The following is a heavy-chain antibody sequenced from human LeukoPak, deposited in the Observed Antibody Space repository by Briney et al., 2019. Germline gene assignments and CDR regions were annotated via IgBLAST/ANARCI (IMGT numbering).Heavy chain of an antibody. J-gene: IGHJ6*03. V-gene: IGHV1-69*13. CDR1: GGTFSSYA. Sequence: ASMKVSCKASGGTFSSYAISWVRQAPGQGLEWMGGIIPIFGTANYAQKFQGRVTITADESTSTAYMELSSLRSEDTAVYYCARSRYYYYYMDVWGKGTTVTVSS. CDR3: ARSRYYYYYMDV. CDR2: IIPIFGTA.